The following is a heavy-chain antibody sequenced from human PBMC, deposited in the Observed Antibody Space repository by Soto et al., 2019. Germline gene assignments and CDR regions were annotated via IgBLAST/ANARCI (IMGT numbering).Heavy chain of an antibody. CDR1: GGSFSGYY. V-gene: IGHV4-34*01. D-gene: IGHD3-3*01. CDR3: ARGLNYDFWSGYPSSSYYYGMDV. J-gene: IGHJ6*02. CDR2: INHSGST. Sequence: PSETLSLTCAVYGGSFSGYYWSGIRQPQGKGLEWIGEINHSGSTNYNPALKSQVTISVDTSKNKFSLKLSAVTAADTAVYYCARGLNYDFWSGYPSSSYYYGMDVWGQGTTVTVSS.